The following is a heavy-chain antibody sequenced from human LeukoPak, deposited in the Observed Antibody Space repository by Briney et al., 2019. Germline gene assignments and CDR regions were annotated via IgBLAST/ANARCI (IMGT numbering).Heavy chain of an antibody. D-gene: IGHD4-17*01. Sequence: SETLSLTCTVSGGSISSSGYYWGWIRQPPGKGLEWIGSIYYSGSTYYNPSLKSRVTISVDTSKNQFSLKLSSVTAADTAVYYCASTRRMTTVTPLREYWGQGTLVTVPS. CDR3: ASTRRMTTVTPLREY. CDR2: IYYSGST. V-gene: IGHV4-39*01. CDR1: GGSISSSGYY. J-gene: IGHJ4*02.